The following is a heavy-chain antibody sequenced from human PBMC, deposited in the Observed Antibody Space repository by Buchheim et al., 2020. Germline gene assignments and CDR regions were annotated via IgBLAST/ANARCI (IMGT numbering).Heavy chain of an antibody. J-gene: IGHJ4*02. Sequence: QVQLVESGGGVVQPGRSLRLSCAASGFTFSSYGMHWVRQAPGKGLEWVAVISYDGSNKYYADSVKGRFTISRDNSKNTLYLQMNSLRAEDTAVYYCARGEPYGDYFDYWGQGTL. CDR1: GFTFSSYG. V-gene: IGHV3-30*03. CDR2: ISYDGSNK. CDR3: ARGEPYGDYFDY. D-gene: IGHD4-17*01.